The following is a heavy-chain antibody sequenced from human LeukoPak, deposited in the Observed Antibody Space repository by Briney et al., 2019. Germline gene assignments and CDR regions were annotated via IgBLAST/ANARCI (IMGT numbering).Heavy chain of an antibody. CDR1: GFTFSSYA. CDR2: ISYDGSNK. Sequence: PGGSLRLSCAASGFTFSSYAMHWVRQAPGKGLEWVAVISYDGSNKYYADSVKGRFTISRDNSKNTLYLQMNSLRAGDTAVYYCAREWIVDSSGPSDAFDIWGQGTMVTVSS. V-gene: IGHV3-30-3*01. D-gene: IGHD3-22*01. CDR3: AREWIVDSSGPSDAFDI. J-gene: IGHJ3*02.